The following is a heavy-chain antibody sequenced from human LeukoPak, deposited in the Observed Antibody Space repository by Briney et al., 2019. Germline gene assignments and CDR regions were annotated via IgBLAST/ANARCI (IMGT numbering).Heavy chain of an antibody. D-gene: IGHD3-10*01. Sequence: RWASVKVSCKASGGTFSSYAISWVRQAPGQGLEWMGGIIPIFGTANYAQKFQGRVTITTDESTSTAYMELSSLRSEDTAVYYCASLTNMVRGVMGAFDIWGQGTMVTVSS. CDR2: IIPIFGTA. CDR1: GGTFSSYA. CDR3: ASLTNMVRGVMGAFDI. V-gene: IGHV1-69*05. J-gene: IGHJ3*02.